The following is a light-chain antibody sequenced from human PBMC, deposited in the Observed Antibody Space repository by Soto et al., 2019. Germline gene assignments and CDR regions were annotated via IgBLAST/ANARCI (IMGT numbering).Light chain of an antibody. V-gene: IGLV1-36*01. CDR1: SSNIGNNA. J-gene: IGLJ2*01. Sequence: QSVLTQPPSVSEAPRQRVTISCSGSSSNIGNNAVNWYQQLPGKAPKLLIYYDDLLPSVVSDRFSGSKSGTSASLAISGLQSEDEADYCCAAWDDSLNGVVFGGGTKLTVL. CDR2: YDD. CDR3: AAWDDSLNGVV.